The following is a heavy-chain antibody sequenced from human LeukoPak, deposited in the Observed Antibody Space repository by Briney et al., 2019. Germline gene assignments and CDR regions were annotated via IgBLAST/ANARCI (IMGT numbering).Heavy chain of an antibody. Sequence: SETLSLTCTASGGSISSYYWCWIRQPQGKGLEWIGYIYYSGSTNYNPSLKSRVTISVDTSKNQFSLKLSSVTAADTAVYYCARDARNYYGSGSYYYYGMDVWGQGTTVTVSS. J-gene: IGHJ6*02. CDR1: GGSISSYY. V-gene: IGHV4-59*01. D-gene: IGHD3-10*01. CDR2: IYYSGST. CDR3: ARDARNYYGSGSYYYYGMDV.